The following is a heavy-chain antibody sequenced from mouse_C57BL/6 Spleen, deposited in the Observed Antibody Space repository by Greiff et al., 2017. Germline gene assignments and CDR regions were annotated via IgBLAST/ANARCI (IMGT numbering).Heavy chain of an antibody. CDR3: AVDYYAYGGFAY. Sequence: VQMQQSGAELVKPGASVKMSCKASGYTFTTYPIEWMKQNHGKSLEWIGNFHPYNDDTKYNEKFKGKATLTVEKASSTVYLELSRLTSDASAVYYCAVDYYAYGGFAYWGQGTLVTVSA. J-gene: IGHJ3*01. V-gene: IGHV1-47*01. CDR2: FHPYNDDT. D-gene: IGHD2-2*01. CDR1: GYTFTTYP.